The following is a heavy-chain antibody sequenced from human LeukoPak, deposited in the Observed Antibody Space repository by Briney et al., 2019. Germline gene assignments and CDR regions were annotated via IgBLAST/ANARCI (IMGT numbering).Heavy chain of an antibody. J-gene: IGHJ4*02. CDR2: IYYSGST. D-gene: IGHD6-13*01. Sequence: PSETLSLTCTVSGGSISSSSYYWGWIRQPPGKGLEWIGSIYYSGSTYYNPSLKSRVTISVDTSKNQFSLKLSSVTAADTAVYYCVVSAAGTVCYWGQGTLVTVSS. CDR1: GGSISSSSYY. CDR3: VVSAAGTVCY. V-gene: IGHV4-39*07.